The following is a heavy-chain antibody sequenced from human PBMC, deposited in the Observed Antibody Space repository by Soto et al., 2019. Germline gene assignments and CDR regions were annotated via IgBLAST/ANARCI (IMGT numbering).Heavy chain of an antibody. CDR3: VMVDNYVTPTPQDG. CDR1: GYIFVNYG. D-gene: IGHD3-16*01. Sequence: QVQLVQSGEEVKKPGASVKVSCKASGYIFVNYGIAWVRQAPGQGLEWMGWISPYTGNTHSATKVQGRLTMTTDTSTSTAYMDLGSLTSDDTAVYYCVMVDNYVTPTPQDGWGQGTPVTVSS. J-gene: IGHJ6*02. CDR2: ISPYTGNT. V-gene: IGHV1-18*01.